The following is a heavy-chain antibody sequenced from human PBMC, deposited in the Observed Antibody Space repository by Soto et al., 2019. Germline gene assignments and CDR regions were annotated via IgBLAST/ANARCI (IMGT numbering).Heavy chain of an antibody. V-gene: IGHV1-69*01. J-gene: IGHJ4*02. Sequence: QVQLVQSGAEVKKPGSSVKVSCKASGGTFSSYAISWVRQAPGQGLEWMGGIIPIFGTANYAQKFQGRVTITADESTGTAYMGLSSLRSEDTAVYYCARAPSSGWYYFDYWGQGTLVTVSS. D-gene: IGHD6-19*01. CDR1: GGTFSSYA. CDR2: IIPIFGTA. CDR3: ARAPSSGWYYFDY.